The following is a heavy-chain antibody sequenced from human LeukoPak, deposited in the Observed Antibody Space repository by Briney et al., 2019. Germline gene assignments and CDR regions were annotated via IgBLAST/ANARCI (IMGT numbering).Heavy chain of an antibody. CDR2: INPNSGGT. Sequence: ASVKVSCKASGYTFTSYYMHWVRQAPGQGLEWMGWINPNSGGTNYAQKFQGRVTMTRDTSISTAYMELSRLRSDDTAVYYCARLMVAINWFDPWGQGTLVTVSS. CDR3: ARLMVAINWFDP. J-gene: IGHJ5*02. V-gene: IGHV1-2*02. CDR1: GYTFTSYY. D-gene: IGHD5-12*01.